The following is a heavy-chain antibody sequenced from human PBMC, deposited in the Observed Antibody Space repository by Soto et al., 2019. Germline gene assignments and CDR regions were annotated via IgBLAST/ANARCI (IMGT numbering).Heavy chain of an antibody. V-gene: IGHV5-51*01. Sequence: VESLKISCKGSGYIFTSYWIGCFLQMPGKVLEWMGIIYPGDSDTRYSPSFQGQVTISADKSISTAYLQWSSLKASDTAMYYCARSITGTTMRYYYYGMDVWGQGTTVTVSS. D-gene: IGHD1-7*01. J-gene: IGHJ6*02. CDR2: IYPGDSDT. CDR3: ARSITGTTMRYYYYGMDV. CDR1: GYIFTSYW.